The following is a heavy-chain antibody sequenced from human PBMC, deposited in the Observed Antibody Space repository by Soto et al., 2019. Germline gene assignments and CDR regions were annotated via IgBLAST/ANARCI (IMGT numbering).Heavy chain of an antibody. D-gene: IGHD2-15*01. CDR3: AKDAHRGVVVDATPLNWFDP. CDR2: ISGSGGST. V-gene: IGHV3-23*01. CDR1: RCTFISYA. J-gene: IGHJ5*02. Sequence: LRXSCASSRCTFISYAMSWVRQAPGKGLEWVSAISGSGGSTYYADSVKGRFTISRDNSKNTLYLQMNSLRAEDTAVYYCAKDAHRGVVVDATPLNWFDPWGQGTLVTVSS.